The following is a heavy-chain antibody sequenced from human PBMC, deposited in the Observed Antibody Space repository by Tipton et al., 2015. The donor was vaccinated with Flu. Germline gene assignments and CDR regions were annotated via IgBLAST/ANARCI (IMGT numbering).Heavy chain of an antibody. CDR1: GFTFSNYW. D-gene: IGHD2-21*01. CDR3: AAFCGGDCYILNY. V-gene: IGHV3-7*03. CDR2: IKQDGSEK. J-gene: IGHJ4*02. Sequence: GSLRLSCAASGFTFSNYWMTWVRQAPGKGLEWVANIKQDGSEKYYVDSVKGRFTISRDNAKNSLYLQMNSLRAEDTAVYYCAAFCGGDCYILNYWGQGTLVTVSS.